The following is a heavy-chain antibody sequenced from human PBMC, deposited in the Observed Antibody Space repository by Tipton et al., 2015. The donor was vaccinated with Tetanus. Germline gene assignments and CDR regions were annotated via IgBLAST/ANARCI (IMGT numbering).Heavy chain of an antibody. D-gene: IGHD6-25*01. CDR2: ISYDGSDK. V-gene: IGHV3-30*03. Sequence: SLRLSCAASGFSFSDYGMHWVRQAPGKGLDWVALISYDGSDKCHADSVKGRFTISRDNSKNTLYLQMNSLRVDDTAVYYCVSGSALDYWGQGTLMTVSS. CDR3: VSGSALDY. CDR1: GFSFSDYG. J-gene: IGHJ4*02.